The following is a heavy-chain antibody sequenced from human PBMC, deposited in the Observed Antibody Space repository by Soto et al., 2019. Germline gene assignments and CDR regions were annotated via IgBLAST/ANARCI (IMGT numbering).Heavy chain of an antibody. V-gene: IGHV1-3*01. D-gene: IGHD5-18*01. J-gene: IGHJ4*02. CDR1: GYTFTRYS. CDR3: ARVTAMVAGPFDY. Sequence: ASVKVSCKASGYTFTRYSIHWVRQAPGQRLEWMGWVNAGNGNTKYSQKFQGRLTITGDTSASNAYMELSSLISEDTAVIYCARVTAMVAGPFDYWGQGTQVTVSS. CDR2: VNAGNGNT.